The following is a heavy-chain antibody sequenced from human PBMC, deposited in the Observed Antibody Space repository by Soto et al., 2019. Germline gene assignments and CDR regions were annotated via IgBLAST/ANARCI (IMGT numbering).Heavy chain of an antibody. J-gene: IGHJ5*02. CDR1: GFTFGSYA. CDR2: ISSNGIST. Sequence: PGGSLRLSCAASGFTFGSYAMSWVRQAPGKGLEWVADISSNGISTEYADSVKGRFTISRDNSKYTLYLQMNSLRAEDTAVYYCVKETCGYPPYNWFDLWGQGTLVTVSS. CDR3: VKETCGYPPYNWFDL. D-gene: IGHD2-21*01. V-gene: IGHV3-23*01.